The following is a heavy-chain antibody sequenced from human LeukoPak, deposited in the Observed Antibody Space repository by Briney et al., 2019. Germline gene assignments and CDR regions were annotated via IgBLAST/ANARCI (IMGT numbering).Heavy chain of an antibody. CDR2: IYYSGST. CDR3: ARSVGGYSSSWFTTTYGMDV. J-gene: IGHJ6*02. V-gene: IGHV4-59*08. CDR1: GGSISSYY. D-gene: IGHD6-13*01. Sequence: SETLSLTCTVSGGSISSYYWSWIRQPPGKGLEWIGYIYYSGSTNYNPSLKSRVTISVDTSKNQFSLKLSSVTAADTAVYYCARSVGGYSSSWFTTTYGMDVWGQGTTVTVSS.